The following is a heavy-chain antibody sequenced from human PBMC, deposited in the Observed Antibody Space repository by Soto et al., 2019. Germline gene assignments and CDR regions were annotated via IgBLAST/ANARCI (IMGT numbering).Heavy chain of an antibody. CDR1: GGSISSGGYY. D-gene: IGHD2-15*01. V-gene: IGHV4-31*03. J-gene: IGHJ6*02. CDR2: IYYSGST. Sequence: QVQLQESGPGLVKPSQTLSLTCTVSGGSISSGGYYWSWIRQHPGKGLEWIGYIYYSGSTYYNPSPTSRVTISVATSKIQFSLKLSSVTAAATAVYYCARSGTGVVVAATPSPYGMDVWGPGTTVTASS. CDR3: ARSGTGVVVAATPSPYGMDV.